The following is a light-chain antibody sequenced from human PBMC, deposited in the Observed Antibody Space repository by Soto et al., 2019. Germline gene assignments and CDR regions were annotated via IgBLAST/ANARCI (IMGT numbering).Light chain of an antibody. CDR1: SSDVGSYDH. CDR3: ISYTGSSTSYV. V-gene: IGLV2-14*01. J-gene: IGLJ1*01. CDR2: EVS. Sequence: QSVLTQPASVSGSPGQSITISCSGTSSDVGSYDHVAWYQQFPGKTPKLMIYEVSNRPSGVSSRFSGYKSGNTASLTISGLQAEHEADYYCISYTGSSTSYVFGSGTKLTVL.